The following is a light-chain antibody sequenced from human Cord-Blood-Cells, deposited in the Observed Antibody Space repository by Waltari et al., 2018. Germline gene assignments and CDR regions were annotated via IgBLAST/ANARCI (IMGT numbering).Light chain of an antibody. J-gene: IGLJ2*01. CDR2: DTS. V-gene: IGLV7-46*01. CDR3: LLSYSGAVV. Sequence: QAVVPQDPSLTLSPGGTVTPPSSSIPGAVTSGHYPYWFQQKPGQAPRTLIYDTSNKHSWTPARFSGSLLGGKAALTLSGAQPEDEAEYYCLLSYSGAVVFGGGTKLTVL. CDR1: PGAVTSGHY.